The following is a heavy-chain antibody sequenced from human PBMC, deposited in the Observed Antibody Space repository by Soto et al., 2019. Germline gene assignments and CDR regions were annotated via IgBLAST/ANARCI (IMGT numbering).Heavy chain of an antibody. CDR2: IVVGSGNT. CDR1: GFAFTNSA. D-gene: IGHD3-10*01. J-gene: IGHJ5*02. CDR3: AAGYHYGSGSHRSFYWLDP. V-gene: IGHV1-58*02. Sequence: SVKVSCKASGFAFTNSAIQWVRRARGQRLEWIGWIVVGSGNTNYAQKFQERVTMTRDMSATTAYMELSGLRSDDTAVYYCAAGYHYGSGSHRSFYWLDPWGQGTLVTVS.